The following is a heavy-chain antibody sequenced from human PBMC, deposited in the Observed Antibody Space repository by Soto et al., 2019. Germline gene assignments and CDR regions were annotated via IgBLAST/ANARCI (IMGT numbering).Heavy chain of an antibody. CDR2: ISSSGSTI. Sequence: AGGSLRLSCAASGFTFSDYYMSWIRQAPGKGLEWVSYISSSGSTIYYADSVKGRFTISRDNAKNSLYLQMNSLRAEDTAVYYCATLNWNPRGDAFDIWGQGTMVTVSS. CDR1: GFTFSDYY. V-gene: IGHV3-11*01. CDR3: ATLNWNPRGDAFDI. D-gene: IGHD1-1*01. J-gene: IGHJ3*02.